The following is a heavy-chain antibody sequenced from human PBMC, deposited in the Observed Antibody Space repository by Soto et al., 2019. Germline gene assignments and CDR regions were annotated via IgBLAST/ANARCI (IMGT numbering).Heavy chain of an antibody. D-gene: IGHD3-22*01. Sequence: GASVKVSCKASGYTFTSYDINWVRQATGQGLEWMGWMNPNSGNTGYAQKFQGRVTMTRNTSISTAYMELSSLRSEDTAVYYCAIRETYYYDSSGYFDYWGQGTLVTVS. CDR1: GYTFTSYD. V-gene: IGHV1-8*01. CDR3: AIRETYYYDSSGYFDY. CDR2: MNPNSGNT. J-gene: IGHJ4*02.